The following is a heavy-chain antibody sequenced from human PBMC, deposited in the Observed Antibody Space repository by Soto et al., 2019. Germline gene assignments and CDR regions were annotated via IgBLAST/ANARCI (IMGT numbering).Heavy chain of an antibody. D-gene: IGHD2-15*01. CDR3: ARGDIRWGDAFDI. V-gene: IGHV3-48*03. CDR1: GFTFSSYE. Sequence: EVQLVESGGGLVQPGGSLRLSCAASGFTFSSYEMNWVRQAPGKGLEWVSYISSSGSTIYYADSVKGRFTISRDNAKNSLYLQMNILRAEDTAVYYCARGDIRWGDAFDIWGQGTMVTVSS. J-gene: IGHJ3*02. CDR2: ISSSGSTI.